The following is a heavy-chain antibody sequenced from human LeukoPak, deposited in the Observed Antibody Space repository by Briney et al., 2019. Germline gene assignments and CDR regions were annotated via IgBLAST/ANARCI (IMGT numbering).Heavy chain of an antibody. CDR2: IYYTGST. Sequence: SQTLSLTCTVSGASISSGAYYWSWIRQPPGKGLEWIGYIYYTGSTYYNPSLKSRITISLDTSKNQFSLMLSSVTAADTAVYYCASVMNGVVKFDFWCQGTLVTVSS. D-gene: IGHD3-3*01. CDR3: ASVMNGVVKFDF. J-gene: IGHJ4*02. V-gene: IGHV4-30-4*01. CDR1: GASISSGAYY.